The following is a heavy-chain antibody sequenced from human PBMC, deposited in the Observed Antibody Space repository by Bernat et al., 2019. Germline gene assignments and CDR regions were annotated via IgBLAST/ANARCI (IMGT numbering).Heavy chain of an antibody. V-gene: IGHV3-33*01. CDR2: IWYDGSNK. J-gene: IGHJ2*01. CDR1: GFTFSSYG. CDR3: GRAIGYSSSWYVTLLGWYFDL. Sequence: QVQLVESGGGVVQPGRSLRLSCAASGFTFSSYGMHWVRQAPGKGLEWVAVIWYDGSNKYYADSVKGRFTLSRDNSKNTLYLQMNSLRAEDAAVDYCGRAIGYSSSWYVTLLGWYFDLWGRGTLVTVSS. D-gene: IGHD6-13*01.